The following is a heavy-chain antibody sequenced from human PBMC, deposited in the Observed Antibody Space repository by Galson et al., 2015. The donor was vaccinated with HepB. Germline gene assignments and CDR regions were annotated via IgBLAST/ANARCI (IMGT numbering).Heavy chain of an antibody. CDR3: ARGIVRGVIITNWFDP. CDR1: GYTFTGYY. J-gene: IGHJ5*02. D-gene: IGHD3-10*01. CDR2: INPNSGGT. V-gene: IGHV1-2*04. Sequence: SVKVSCKASGYTFTGYYMHWVRQAPGHGLEWMGWINPNSGGTNYAQKFQGWVTMTRDTSISTAYMELSRLRSDDTAVYYCARGIVRGVIITNWFDPWGQGTLVTVSS.